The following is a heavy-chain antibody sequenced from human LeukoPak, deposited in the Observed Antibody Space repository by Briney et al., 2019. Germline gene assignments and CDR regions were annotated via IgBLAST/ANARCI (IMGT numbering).Heavy chain of an antibody. Sequence: WGSLRLSCAASGFTFSDYYMSWIRQAPGKGLEWVSYISSSGSTIYYADSVKGRFTISRDNAKNSLYLQMNSLRAEDTAVYYCAREVVPAALPSPDAFDIWGQGTMVTVSS. J-gene: IGHJ3*02. D-gene: IGHD2-2*01. CDR1: GFTFSDYY. CDR3: AREVVPAALPSPDAFDI. V-gene: IGHV3-11*01. CDR2: ISSSGSTI.